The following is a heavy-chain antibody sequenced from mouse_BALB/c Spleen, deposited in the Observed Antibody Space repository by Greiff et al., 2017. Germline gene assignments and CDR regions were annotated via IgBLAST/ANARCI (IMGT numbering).Heavy chain of an antibody. CDR1: GYTFTSYN. J-gene: IGHJ2*01. V-gene: IGHV1-12*01. CDR2: IYPGNGDT. CDR3: ARERYGNYFDY. Sequence: LQQPGAELVKPGASVKMSCKASGYTFTSYNMHWVKQTPGQGLEWIGAIYPGNGDTSYNQKFKGKATLTADKSSSTAYMQLSSLTSEDSAVYYCARERYGNYFDYWGQGTTLTVSS. D-gene: IGHD2-10*02.